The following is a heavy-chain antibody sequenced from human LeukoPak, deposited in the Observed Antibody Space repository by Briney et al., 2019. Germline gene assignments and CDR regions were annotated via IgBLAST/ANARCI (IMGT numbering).Heavy chain of an antibody. CDR1: GFXFDDYG. CDR3: ARVTYYDSLYYFDY. CDR2: INWNGGST. Sequence: PGGSLRLSCAASGFXFDDYGFSWVRQAPGKGLEWVSRINWNGGSTGYADSVKGRFTISRDNAKNSLYLQMNSLRAEDTALYYCARVTYYDSLYYFDYWGQGTLVTVSS. D-gene: IGHD5-12*01. V-gene: IGHV3-20*04. J-gene: IGHJ4*02.